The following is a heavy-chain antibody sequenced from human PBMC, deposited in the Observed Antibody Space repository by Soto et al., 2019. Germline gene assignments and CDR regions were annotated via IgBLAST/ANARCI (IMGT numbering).Heavy chain of an antibody. Sequence: SETLSLTCAVYGGSFSGYYWSWIRQPPGKGLEWIGEINHSGSTNYNPSLKSRVTISVDTSKNQFSLKLSSVTAADTAVYYCARLRPQLRFLEWYNDYYYYMDVWGKGTTVTVSS. CDR3: ARLRPQLRFLEWYNDYYYYMDV. J-gene: IGHJ6*03. D-gene: IGHD3-3*01. CDR1: GGSFSGYY. V-gene: IGHV4-34*01. CDR2: INHSGST.